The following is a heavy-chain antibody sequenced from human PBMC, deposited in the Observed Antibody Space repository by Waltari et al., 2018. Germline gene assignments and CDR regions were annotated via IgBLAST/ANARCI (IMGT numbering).Heavy chain of an antibody. CDR3: ARGRYYYGMDV. Sequence: QVQLQQWGAGLLKPSETLSLTCAVYGGSFSGYYWSWIRQPPGKGLEWIGEINHSGSTNYHPSLKSRVTISVDTSKNQFSLKLSSVTAADTAVYYCARGRYYYGMDVWGQGTTVTVSS. CDR2: INHSGST. CDR1: GGSFSGYY. J-gene: IGHJ6*02. V-gene: IGHV4-34*01.